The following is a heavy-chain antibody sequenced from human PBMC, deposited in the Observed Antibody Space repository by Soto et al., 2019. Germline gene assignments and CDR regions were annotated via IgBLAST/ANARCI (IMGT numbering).Heavy chain of an antibody. D-gene: IGHD3-22*01. CDR1: GGSISSHY. CDR2: IYYSGST. V-gene: IGHV4-59*11. Sequence: SETLSLTCTVSGGSISSHYWSWIRQPPGKGLEWIGYIYYSGSTNYNPSLKSRVTISVDTSKNQFSLKLSSVTAADTAVYYCARDSSGYHNWFDPWGQGTLVTVSS. CDR3: ARDSSGYHNWFDP. J-gene: IGHJ5*02.